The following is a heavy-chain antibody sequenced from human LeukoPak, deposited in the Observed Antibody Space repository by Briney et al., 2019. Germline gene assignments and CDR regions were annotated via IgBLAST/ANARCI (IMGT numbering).Heavy chain of an antibody. Sequence: SETPSLTCAVYGGSFSGYYWSWIRQPPGKGLEWIGEINHSGSTNYNPSLKSRVTISVDTSKNQFSLKLSSVTAADTAVYYCARGIPFDPWGQGTLVTVSS. J-gene: IGHJ5*02. CDR3: ARGIPFDP. CDR2: INHSGST. V-gene: IGHV4-34*01. CDR1: GGSFSGYY.